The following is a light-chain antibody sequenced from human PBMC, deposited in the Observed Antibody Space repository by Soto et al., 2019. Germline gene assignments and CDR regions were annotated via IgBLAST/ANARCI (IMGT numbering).Light chain of an antibody. CDR3: QQYGSLPYT. CDR2: GAS. Sequence: VLTQSLGAPSLSPGERATLSCRAGQSVSRYLAWYQQRPGQAPRLLIYGASSRATGTLDRFSGSGSGTDFTLTISRLEPEDFAMYYCQQYGSLPYTFGQGTRLEI. J-gene: IGKJ5*01. CDR1: QSVSRY. V-gene: IGKV3-20*01.